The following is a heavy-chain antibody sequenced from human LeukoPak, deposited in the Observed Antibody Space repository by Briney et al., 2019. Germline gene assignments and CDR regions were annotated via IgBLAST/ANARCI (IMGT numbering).Heavy chain of an antibody. CDR3: AKGGWSVCSGGSCYSHDAFDI. V-gene: IGHV3-30-3*01. Sequence: GGSLRLSCAASGFIFSTYAMDWVRQAPGKGLEWVAIISYDGSDKYYADSVKGRFTISRDNSKNTLYLQMNSLRAEDTAVYYCAKGGWSVCSGGSCYSHDAFDIWGQGTMVTVSS. CDR2: ISYDGSDK. D-gene: IGHD2-15*01. CDR1: GFIFSTYA. J-gene: IGHJ3*02.